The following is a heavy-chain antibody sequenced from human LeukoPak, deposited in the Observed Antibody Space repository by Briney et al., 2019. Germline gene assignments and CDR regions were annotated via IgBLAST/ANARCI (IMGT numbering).Heavy chain of an antibody. CDR2: IQYSGST. J-gene: IGHJ4*02. CDR3: ASLIYDSSGYYFDK. CDR1: GGSISSYH. D-gene: IGHD3-22*01. Sequence: SEALSLTCTVSGGSISSYHWSWIRQSPGKGLEWMGYIQYSGSTNRNPSLKSRVTISVDTSKNQFSLKLSSVTAADTAVYYCASLIYDSSGYYFDKWGQGTLVTVSS. V-gene: IGHV4-59*08.